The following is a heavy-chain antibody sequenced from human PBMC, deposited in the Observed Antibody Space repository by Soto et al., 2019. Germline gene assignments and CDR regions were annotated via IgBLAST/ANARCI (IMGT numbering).Heavy chain of an antibody. V-gene: IGHV1-69*08. D-gene: IGHD1-26*01. J-gene: IGHJ6*02. Sequence: QVQLVQSGAEVKKPGSSVKVSCKASGGTFSSYTISWVRQAPGQGLEWMGRIIPILGIANYAQKFQGRVTITADTSTSTAYMELSSLRSEDTAVYYCARDSIGRELLYYYYYGMDVWGQGTTVTVSS. CDR3: ARDSIGRELLYYYYYGMDV. CDR1: GGTFSSYT. CDR2: IIPILGIA.